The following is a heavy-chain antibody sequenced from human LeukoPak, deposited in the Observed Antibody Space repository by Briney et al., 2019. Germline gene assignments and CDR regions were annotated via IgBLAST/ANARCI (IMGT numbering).Heavy chain of an antibody. CDR3: ARGSDYYDSSGFPPND. J-gene: IGHJ4*02. CDR2: IYYSGST. D-gene: IGHD3-22*01. V-gene: IGHV4-59*01. Sequence: SETLSLTCTVSGGSISSYYWSWIRQPPGKGLEWIGYIYYSGSTNYNPSLKSRVTISVDTSKNQFSLKLSSVTAADTAVYYCARGSDYYDSSGFPPNDWGQGTLVTVSS. CDR1: GGSISSYY.